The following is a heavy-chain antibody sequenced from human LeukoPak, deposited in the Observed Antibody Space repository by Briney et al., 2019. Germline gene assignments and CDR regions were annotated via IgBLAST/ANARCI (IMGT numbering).Heavy chain of an antibody. CDR3: ARGGYFDTSGNLFDY. CDR2: VYHSGTT. V-gene: IGHV4-59*12. Sequence: TSSETLSLTCTVSGGSIRSYYWSWIRQPPGKGLEWIGYVYHSGTTLYNPSLKSLKSRVTISVDKSRNQFSLKVKSVTAADTAVYYCARGGYFDTSGNLFDYWGQGTLVTVSS. D-gene: IGHD3-22*01. CDR1: GGSIRSYY. J-gene: IGHJ4*02.